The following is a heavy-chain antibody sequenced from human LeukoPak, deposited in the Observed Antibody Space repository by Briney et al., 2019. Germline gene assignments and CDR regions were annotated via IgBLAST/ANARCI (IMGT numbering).Heavy chain of an antibody. J-gene: IGHJ6*02. V-gene: IGHV3-7*01. Sequence: PGGSLRLSCAASEFTFNNHWMNWVRQAPGKGLEWVANIKQDGSEKYYVDSVKGRFTISRDNAKNSLYLQMNSLRAEDTAVYYCARGRGMDVWGQGTTVTVSS. CDR3: ARGRGMDV. CDR1: EFTFNNHW. CDR2: IKQDGSEK.